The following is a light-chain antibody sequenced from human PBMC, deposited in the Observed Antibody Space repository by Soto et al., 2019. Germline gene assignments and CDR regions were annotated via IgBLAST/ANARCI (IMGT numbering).Light chain of an antibody. V-gene: IGLV2-23*01. Sequence: QSALTQPASVSGSPGQSITISCTGTSSDVGNYNLVSWYQQHPGKAPKLMIYEATKRPSGVSSRFSGSKSGNTASLTISGLQPEDEADYYCCSHSGSVTYVVFGGGTQLTVL. CDR3: CSHSGSVTYVV. J-gene: IGLJ2*01. CDR1: SSDVGNYNL. CDR2: EAT.